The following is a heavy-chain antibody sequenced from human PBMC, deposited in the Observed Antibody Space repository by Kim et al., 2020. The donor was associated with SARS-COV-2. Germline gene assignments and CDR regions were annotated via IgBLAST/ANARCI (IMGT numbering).Heavy chain of an antibody. Sequence: SVKVSCKASGGTFSSYAISWVRQAPGQGLEWMGGIIPIFGTANYAQKFQGRVTITADESTSTAYMELSSLRSEDTAVYYCARKGDDYGPSSYGMDVWGQGTTVTVSS. CDR1: GGTFSSYA. J-gene: IGHJ6*02. CDR2: IIPIFGTA. V-gene: IGHV1-69*13. CDR3: ARKGDDYGPSSYGMDV. D-gene: IGHD3-16*01.